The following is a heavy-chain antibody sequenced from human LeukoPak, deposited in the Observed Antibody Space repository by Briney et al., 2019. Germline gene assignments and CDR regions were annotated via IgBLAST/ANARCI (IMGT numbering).Heavy chain of an antibody. D-gene: IGHD6-6*01. J-gene: IGHJ4*02. CDR3: ASGSSSVGY. Sequence: GGSLRLSCAASGFIFSDYYMSWIRQSPGKGLEWISYVSPNGTDIYSIDSVRGRFIISRDNAKDSLSLQMNSLGVEDTAVYYCASGSSSVGYWGQGTLVTVSS. CDR2: VSPNGTDI. V-gene: IGHV3-11*01. CDR1: GFIFSDYY.